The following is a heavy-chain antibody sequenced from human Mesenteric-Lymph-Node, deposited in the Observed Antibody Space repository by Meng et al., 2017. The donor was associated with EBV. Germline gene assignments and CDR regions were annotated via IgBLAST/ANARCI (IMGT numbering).Heavy chain of an antibody. Sequence: VRLLESGGELVQPGGSLRLSCAASGFTFTDYAMSWVRQAPGKGLEWVSSISDSGGSTYYADSVKGRFTISRDNSKNTLYLQMNSLRAEDTAVYYCAIRIAVNYWGQGTLVTVSS. D-gene: IGHD6-19*01. CDR1: GFTFTDYA. J-gene: IGHJ4*02. CDR3: AIRIAVNY. CDR2: ISDSGGST. V-gene: IGHV3-23*01.